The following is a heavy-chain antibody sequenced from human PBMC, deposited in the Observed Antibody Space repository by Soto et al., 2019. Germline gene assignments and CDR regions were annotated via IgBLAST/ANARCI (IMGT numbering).Heavy chain of an antibody. J-gene: IGHJ4*02. V-gene: IGHV4-30-2*01. Sequence: TLSLTCAVSGGSISSGGYSWSWIRQPPGKGLEWIGYIYHSGSTYYNPSLKSRVTISVDRSKNQFSLKLSSVTAADTAVYYCARVYYDSSGYYLPCYFEYWGQGTLVNVSS. D-gene: IGHD3-22*01. CDR1: GGSISSGGYS. CDR3: ARVYYDSSGYYLPCYFEY. CDR2: IYHSGST.